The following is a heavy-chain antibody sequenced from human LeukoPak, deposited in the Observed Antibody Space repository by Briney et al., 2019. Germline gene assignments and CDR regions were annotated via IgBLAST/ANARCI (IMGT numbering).Heavy chain of an antibody. CDR3: AGRPDASGSYSLDY. V-gene: IGHV4-4*09. Sequence: SETLSLTCTVSGGSISNYYWSWIRQPPGKGLEWIGSIYHSGSTYYNPSLKSRVTISVDTSKNQFSLKLSSVTAADTAVYYCAGRPDASGSYSLDYWGQGTLVTVSS. D-gene: IGHD3-10*01. J-gene: IGHJ4*02. CDR2: IYHSGST. CDR1: GGSISNYY.